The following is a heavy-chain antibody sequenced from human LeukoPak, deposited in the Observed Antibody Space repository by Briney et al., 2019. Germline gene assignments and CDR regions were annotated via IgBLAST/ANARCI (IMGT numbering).Heavy chain of an antibody. CDR1: GFTFSGYG. D-gene: IGHD3-22*01. J-gene: IGHJ1*01. Sequence: GGSLRLSCAASGFTFSGYGMHWVRQAPGKGLEWVAVISYDGSNKYYADSVKGRFTISRDNSKNTLYLQMNSLRAEDTAVYYCAKDPYYYDSSGYYGGYFQHWGQGTLVTVSS. CDR3: AKDPYYYDSSGYYGGYFQH. V-gene: IGHV3-30*18. CDR2: ISYDGSNK.